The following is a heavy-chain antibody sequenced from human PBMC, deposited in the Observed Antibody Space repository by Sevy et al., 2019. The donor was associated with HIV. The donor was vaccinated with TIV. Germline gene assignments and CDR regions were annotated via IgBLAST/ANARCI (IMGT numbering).Heavy chain of an antibody. Sequence: GESLKISCKASGYTFTDNTIHWVRQAPGQGLEWMGWINPNSGGTKYAQKFQGRVTMTRDTSINTAYMELSRLRSDDTAVYYCARDNQGIPVAIVGWFDLWGQGTLVTVSS. V-gene: IGHV1-2*02. CDR2: INPNSGGT. D-gene: IGHD2-2*02. J-gene: IGHJ5*02. CDR3: ARDNQGIPVAIVGWFDL. CDR1: GYTFTDNT.